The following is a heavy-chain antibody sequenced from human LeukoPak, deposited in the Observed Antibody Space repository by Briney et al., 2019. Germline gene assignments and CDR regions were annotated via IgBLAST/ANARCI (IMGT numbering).Heavy chain of an antibody. CDR1: GYTFTGYY. J-gene: IGHJ5*02. CDR3: AGGVLHGGGNWFDP. V-gene: IGHV1-2*06. CDR2: INPNSGGT. Sequence: ASVKVSCKTSGYTFTGYYMHWLRPAPGQGLEWMGRINPNSGGTYYAQKLRSRVTMTRDTSISTAYMELASLISDDTAVYYCAGGVLHGGGNWFDPWGQGTLVTVSS. D-gene: IGHD3-16*01.